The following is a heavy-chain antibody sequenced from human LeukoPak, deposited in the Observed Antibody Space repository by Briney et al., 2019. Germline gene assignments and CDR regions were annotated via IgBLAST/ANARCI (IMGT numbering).Heavy chain of an antibody. CDR3: AREGACTNGVCYLYYFDY. CDR1: GGSISSGSYY. CDR2: IYTSGST. J-gene: IGHJ4*02. D-gene: IGHD2-8*01. Sequence: PSETLSLTCTVSGGSISSGSYYWGWIRQPAGKGLEWIGRIYTSGSTNYNPSLKSRVTISVDTSKNQFSLKLSSVTAADTAVYYCAREGACTNGVCYLYYFDYWGQGTLVTVSS. V-gene: IGHV4-61*02.